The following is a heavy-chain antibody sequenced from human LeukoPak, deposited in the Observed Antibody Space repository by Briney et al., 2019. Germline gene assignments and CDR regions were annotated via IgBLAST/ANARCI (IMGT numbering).Heavy chain of an antibody. J-gene: IGHJ3*02. V-gene: IGHV1-2*02. CDR2: INPKSGAT. CDR1: GYTYTGYY. Sequence: GASVKVSCKASGYTYTGYYMHWVRQAPGQGLEWMGWINPKSGATYYAQKFQGRVTMTRDTSISTAYMELSRLRSDDTAVYYCARDPSSWAFDIWGQGTMVTVSS. CDR3: ARDPSSWAFDI.